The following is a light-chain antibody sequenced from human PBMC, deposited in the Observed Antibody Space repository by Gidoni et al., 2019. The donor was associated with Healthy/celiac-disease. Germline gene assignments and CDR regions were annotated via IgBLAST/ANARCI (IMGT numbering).Light chain of an antibody. CDR1: QSVSYSSNNKNY. CDR3: QQYYSTPLT. CDR2: WAS. Sequence: DIVMTQSPDSLAVSLGERATINCNSSQSVSYSSNNKNYLAWYQQKPGQPPKLLIYWASTRESGVPDRFSGSGSGTDFTLTISSLQAEDVAVYYCQQYYSTPLTFXGXTKVEIK. J-gene: IGKJ4*01. V-gene: IGKV4-1*01.